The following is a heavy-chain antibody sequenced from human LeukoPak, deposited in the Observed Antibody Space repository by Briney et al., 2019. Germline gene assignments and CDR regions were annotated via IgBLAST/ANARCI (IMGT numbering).Heavy chain of an antibody. Sequence: APVKVSCKASGYTFSGYNLHWVRQAPGQGLEWVGRIFSHSGGTNYAQKFQGRVTMARDTSASTAYMELSRLTSDDTAVYYCARGDNYGHDYWGQGTLVTVSS. CDR1: GYTFSGYN. D-gene: IGHD5-18*01. CDR3: ARGDNYGHDY. V-gene: IGHV1-2*06. J-gene: IGHJ4*02. CDR2: IFSHSGGT.